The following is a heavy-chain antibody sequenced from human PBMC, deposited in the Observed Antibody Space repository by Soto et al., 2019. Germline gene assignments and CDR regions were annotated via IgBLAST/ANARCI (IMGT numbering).Heavy chain of an antibody. J-gene: IGHJ4*02. V-gene: IGHV1-2*02. CDR3: ARDSNARGYSYGTDFDY. Sequence: GASLKVSCKASGYTFTGYYMHWVRQAPGQGLEWMGWINPNSGGTNYAQKFQGRVTMTRDTSISTAYLELSRLRSDDTAVYYCARDSNARGYSYGTDFDYWGQGTLVTVST. CDR2: INPNSGGT. D-gene: IGHD5-18*01. CDR1: GYTFTGYY.